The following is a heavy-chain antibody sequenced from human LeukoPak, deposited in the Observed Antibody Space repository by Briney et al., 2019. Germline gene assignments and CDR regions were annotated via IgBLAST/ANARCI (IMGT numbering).Heavy chain of an antibody. CDR1: GYSFTTYW. J-gene: IGHJ4*02. D-gene: IGHD1-1*01. CDR3: ARGPRGGNWNVALDY. CDR2: FYPGDSDT. Sequence: SGESLKISCKASGYSFTTYWIGWVRQMPGKGLEWIGMFYPGDSDTRNSPSFQGQVPLSADKSTTTAFLQWGSLRASDPAMYYCARGPRGGNWNVALDYWGQGTLVTVSS. V-gene: IGHV5-51*01.